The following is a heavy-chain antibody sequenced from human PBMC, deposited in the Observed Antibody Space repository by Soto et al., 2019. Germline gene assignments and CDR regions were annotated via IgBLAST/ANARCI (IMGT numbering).Heavy chain of an antibody. CDR2: ISSSSSYI. V-gene: IGHV3-21*01. CDR1: GFTFSSYS. CDR3: ASFGSRFGELFDP. D-gene: IGHD3-10*01. Sequence: GGSLRLSCAASGFTFSSYSMNWVRQAPGKGLEWDSSISSSSSYIYYADSVKGRFTISRDNAKNSLYLQMNSLRAEDTAVYYCASFGSRFGELFDPWGQGTLVTVSS. J-gene: IGHJ5*02.